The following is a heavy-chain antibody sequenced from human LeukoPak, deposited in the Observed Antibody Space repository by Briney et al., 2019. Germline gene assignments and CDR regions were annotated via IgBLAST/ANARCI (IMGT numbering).Heavy chain of an antibody. Sequence: VASVKVSCTASGYTFTSYYMHWVRQAPGQGLEWMGIINPSCGSTSYAQKFQGRVTMTRDTSTSTDYMELSGLRSEDTDVSYCAIGDPPGQWPSPWGQGTLVTVSS. V-gene: IGHV1-46*01. D-gene: IGHD6-19*01. CDR3: AIGDPPGQWPSP. CDR2: INPSCGST. J-gene: IGHJ5*02. CDR1: GYTFTSYY.